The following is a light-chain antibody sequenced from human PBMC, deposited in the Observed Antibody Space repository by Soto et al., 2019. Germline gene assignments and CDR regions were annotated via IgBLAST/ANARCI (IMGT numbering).Light chain of an antibody. CDR2: GAS. Sequence: EIVLTQSPGTLSLSPGERATLSCRASQSISSSYLAWYQQKPGQAPRLLIYGASSRATGIPDRFSCSVSRTAFTLTISRLEPEDFAVYYCQQYGGSPPYTFGRGTKLEIK. CDR1: QSISSSY. V-gene: IGKV3-20*01. CDR3: QQYGGSPPYT. J-gene: IGKJ2*01.